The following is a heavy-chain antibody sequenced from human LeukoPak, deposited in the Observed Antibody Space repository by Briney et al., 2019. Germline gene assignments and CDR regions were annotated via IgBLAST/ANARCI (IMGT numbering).Heavy chain of an antibody. J-gene: IGHJ3*02. D-gene: IGHD3-22*01. CDR1: GFTFSSYG. Sequence: PGGSLRLSCAASGFTFSSYGMHWVRQAPGKGLEWVAVIWYDGSNKYYADSVKGRFTISRDNSKNTLYLQMNSLRAEDTAVYYCAKGGPRRTMIVVSLGPFDIWGQGTMVTVSS. CDR3: AKGGPRRTMIVVSLGPFDI. CDR2: IWYDGSNK. V-gene: IGHV3-33*06.